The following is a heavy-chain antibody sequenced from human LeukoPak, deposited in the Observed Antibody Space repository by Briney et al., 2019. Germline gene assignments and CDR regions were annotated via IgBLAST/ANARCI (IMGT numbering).Heavy chain of an antibody. D-gene: IGHD3-10*01. CDR3: ARSPYYYGSGSLAWFDP. CDR1: GYTFTGYY. V-gene: IGHV1-2*02. J-gene: IGHJ5*02. CDR2: INPNSGGT. Sequence: ASVKVSCKASGYTFTGYYMHWVRQAPGQGLEWMGWINPNSGGTNYAQKFQGRVTMTRDTSISTAYMELSRLRSDDTAVYYCARSPYYYGSGSLAWFDPWGQGTLVTVSS.